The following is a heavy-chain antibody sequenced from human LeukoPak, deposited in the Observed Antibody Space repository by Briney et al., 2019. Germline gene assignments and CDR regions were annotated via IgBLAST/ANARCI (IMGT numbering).Heavy chain of an antibody. V-gene: IGHV3-23*01. CDR3: AKEVGDFWCAYHNHFDY. CDR2: ISGSGGRT. Sequence: GGSLRLSCAASGFTFDSYPMSWVRQAPGKGLEWVSAISGSGGRTFYADSVRGRFTISRDNSKNTLYLQMHSLRSEDTAIYYCAKEVGDFWCAYHNHFDYWGQGTLVTVSS. D-gene: IGHD3-3*01. CDR1: GFTFDSYP. J-gene: IGHJ4*02.